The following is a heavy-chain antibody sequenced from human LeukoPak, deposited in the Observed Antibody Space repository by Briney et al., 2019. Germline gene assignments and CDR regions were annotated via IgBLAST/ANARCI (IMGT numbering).Heavy chain of an antibody. D-gene: IGHD3-10*01. J-gene: IGHJ4*02. CDR3: ARGPPYRTMASGGFDY. V-gene: IGHV3-30*03. Sequence: PGGSLRLSCAASGFTFSSYWMSWVRQAPGKGLEWVAVISYDGSNKYYADSVKGRFTISRDNSKNTLYLQMNSLRAEDTAVYYCARGPPYRTMASGGFDYWGQGTLVTVSS. CDR1: GFTFSSYW. CDR2: ISYDGSNK.